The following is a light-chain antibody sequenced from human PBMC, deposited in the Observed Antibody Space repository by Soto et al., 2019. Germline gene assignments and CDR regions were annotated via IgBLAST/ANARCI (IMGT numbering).Light chain of an antibody. V-gene: IGKV3-15*01. Sequence: EIVMTQSPATLSVSPGEGATLSCRASQSVIRKLAWYQQKPGQDPRLLIYGASTRATGIPARFSGSGSGTEFTLIISSLQSEDSAVYYCQQTSSAPFTFGPGTKVDI. CDR2: GAS. J-gene: IGKJ3*01. CDR1: QSVIRK. CDR3: QQTSSAPFT.